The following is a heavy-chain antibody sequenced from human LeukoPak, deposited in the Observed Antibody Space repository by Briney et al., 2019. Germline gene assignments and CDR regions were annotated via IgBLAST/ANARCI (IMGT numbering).Heavy chain of an antibody. V-gene: IGHV5-10-1*01. D-gene: IGHD3-22*01. Sequence: GESLKISCEGSGYSFTTYWISWVRQMPGKGLEWMGRIDPSDSYTNYSPSFQGHVTISADKSISTAYLQWSSLRASDTAMYYCANTYYHDSSAYYPNWFDPWGQGTLVTVSS. J-gene: IGHJ5*02. CDR2: IDPSDSYT. CDR1: GYSFTTYW. CDR3: ANTYYHDSSAYYPNWFDP.